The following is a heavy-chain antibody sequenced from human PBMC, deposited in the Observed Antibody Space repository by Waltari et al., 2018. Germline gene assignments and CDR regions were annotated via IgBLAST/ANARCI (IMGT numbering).Heavy chain of an antibody. CDR2: ITASGHIT. V-gene: IGHV3-23*04. D-gene: IGHD6-19*01. CDR3: AKGETTGWYRCFDY. CDR1: GFTFSSYA. Sequence: VQLVESGGGVVQPGRSLRLSCAASGFTFSSYAMSWVRQVPGKGLEWVSSITASGHITYYADSVKGRFSISRDNSKNTVYLQMDSLRAEDTAVYHCAKGETTGWYRCFDYWGQGTQVTVSS. J-gene: IGHJ4*02.